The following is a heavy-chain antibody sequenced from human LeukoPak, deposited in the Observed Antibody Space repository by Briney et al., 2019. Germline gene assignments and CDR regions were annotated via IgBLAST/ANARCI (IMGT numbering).Heavy chain of an antibody. CDR2: INHSGST. D-gene: IGHD1-7*01. CDR3: ARGLITYNWNYGLGY. V-gene: IGHV4-34*01. CDR1: GGSISSYY. J-gene: IGHJ4*02. Sequence: SETLSLTCTVSGGSISSYYWSWIRQPPGKGLEWIGEINHSGSTNYNPSLKSRVTISVDTSKNQFSLKLSSVTAADTAVYYCARGLITYNWNYGLGYWGQGTLVTVSS.